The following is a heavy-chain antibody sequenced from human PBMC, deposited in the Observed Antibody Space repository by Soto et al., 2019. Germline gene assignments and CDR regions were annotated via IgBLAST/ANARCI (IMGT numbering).Heavy chain of an antibody. CDR1: GGTFSSYA. CDR2: IIPIFGTV. D-gene: IGHD2-15*01. CDR3: ARESRYCSGGSCYFLPGIDY. J-gene: IGHJ4*02. V-gene: IGHV1-69*12. Sequence: QVQLVQSGAEVKKPGSSVKVCCKASGGTFSSYAISWVRQAPGQGLEWMGGIIPIFGTVNYAQKLQGRVTITADEATSTAYMELSSLRSEDTAVYYCARESRYCSGGSCYFLPGIDYWGQGTLVTVSS.